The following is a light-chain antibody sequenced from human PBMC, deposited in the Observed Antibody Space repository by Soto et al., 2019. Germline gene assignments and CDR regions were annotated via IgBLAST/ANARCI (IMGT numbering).Light chain of an antibody. J-gene: IGKJ4*01. CDR1: QSFSSN. Sequence: EIVMTQSPATLSVSPGERATLSCRASQSFSSNLAWYQQKPGQAPRLLIYGASTTATGIPARFSGSGSGTEFTLTISSLQSEDFAVYYCQQYNNWPPEVSFGGGTKVEIK. CDR3: QQYNNWPPEVS. V-gene: IGKV3-15*01. CDR2: GAS.